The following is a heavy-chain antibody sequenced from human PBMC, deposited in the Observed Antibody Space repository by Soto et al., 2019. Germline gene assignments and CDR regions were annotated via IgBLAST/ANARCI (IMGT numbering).Heavy chain of an antibody. J-gene: IGHJ4*02. D-gene: IGHD6-13*01. CDR1: GFTFSGYA. V-gene: IGHV3-23*01. CDR2: ITSSGNT. CDR3: ARYTSTWGIH. Sequence: EVQLLESGGGLVQPGGSLRLSCAASGFTFSGYAMTWVRQAPGKGLEWVSSITSSGNTYYADSVKGRFTISRDNSKNTLYLQMNSLRAEDTAVYSCARYTSTWGIHWGQGTLVTVSS.